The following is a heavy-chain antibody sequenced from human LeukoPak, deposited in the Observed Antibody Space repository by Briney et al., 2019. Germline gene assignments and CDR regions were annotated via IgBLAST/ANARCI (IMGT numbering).Heavy chain of an antibody. V-gene: IGHV3-53*01. CDR3: AREPYYPSSYYYYMDV. J-gene: IGHJ6*03. CDR2: IYSGGST. D-gene: IGHD3-10*01. CDR1: GFTVSSNY. Sequence: PGGSLRLSCAASGFTVSSNYMSWVRQAPGEGLEWVSVIYSGGSTYYADSVKGRFTISRDNSKNTLYLQMNSLRAEDTAVYYCAREPYYPSSYYYYMDVWGKGTTVTVSS.